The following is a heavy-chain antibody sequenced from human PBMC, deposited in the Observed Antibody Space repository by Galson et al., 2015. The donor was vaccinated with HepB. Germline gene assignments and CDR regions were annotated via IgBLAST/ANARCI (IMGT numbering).Heavy chain of an antibody. V-gene: IGHV3-30*04. CDR1: GFTFSSYA. CDR2: ISYDGSNK. CDR3: ARDTVHSGWYPVTDY. Sequence: SLRLSCAASGFTFSSYAMHWVRQAPGKGLEWVAVISYDGSNKYYADSVKGRFTISRDNSKNTLYLQMNSLRAEDTAVYYCARDTVHSGWYPVTDYWGQGTLVTVSS. D-gene: IGHD6-19*01. J-gene: IGHJ4*02.